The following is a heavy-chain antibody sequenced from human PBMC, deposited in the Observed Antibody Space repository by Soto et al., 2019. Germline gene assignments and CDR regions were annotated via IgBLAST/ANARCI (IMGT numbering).Heavy chain of an antibody. D-gene: IGHD2-21*01. J-gene: IGHJ4*02. CDR2: IYSGGNP. V-gene: IGHV3-53*01. Sequence: EERLVQSGGGLVQPGGSLRLSCAAYGFSVGRNYMSWVRQAPGKGLELVSLIYSGGNPFYADSMKGRFTLSRDNSNNMLYLQMDSLRAEDTAVYSCARGPNSDCWGQGTLVIVSS. CDR1: GFSVGRNY. CDR3: ARGPNSDC.